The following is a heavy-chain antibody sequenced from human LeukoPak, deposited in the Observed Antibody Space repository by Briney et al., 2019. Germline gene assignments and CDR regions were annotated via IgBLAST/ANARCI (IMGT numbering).Heavy chain of an antibody. Sequence: GGSLRLSCTASGFTFGDYAMSWVRQAPGKGLEWVGFIRSKAYGGTTEYAASVKGRFTISRDDSKSIVYLQMNSLKTEDTAVYYCTRDIYRSADYWGQGTLVIVSS. CDR1: GFTFGDYA. CDR3: TRDIYRSADY. D-gene: IGHD1-26*01. J-gene: IGHJ4*02. CDR2: IRSKAYGGTT. V-gene: IGHV3-49*04.